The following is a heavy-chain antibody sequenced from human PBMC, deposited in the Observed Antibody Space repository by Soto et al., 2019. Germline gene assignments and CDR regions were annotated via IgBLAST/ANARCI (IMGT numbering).Heavy chain of an antibody. V-gene: IGHV4-59*01. Sequence: SETQSLTCTVSGGTISSYYWSWIRQPPGKGLEWIGYIYYSGSTNYNPSLKSRVTISVDTSKNQFSLKLSSETAADTAVYYCAKDYANWFDPWGQGTLVTVSS. CDR2: IYYSGST. CDR3: AKDYANWFDP. CDR1: GGTISSYY. J-gene: IGHJ5*02. D-gene: IGHD4-17*01.